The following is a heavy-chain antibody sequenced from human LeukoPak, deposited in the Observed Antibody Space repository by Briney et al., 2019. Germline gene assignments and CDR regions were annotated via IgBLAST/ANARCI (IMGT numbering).Heavy chain of an antibody. CDR1: GYTFTSYD. Sequence: ASVKVSCKASGYTFTSYDINWVRQGTGQGLEWMGWMNPNSGNTGYAQKFQGRVTMTRNTSISTAYMELGSLRSEDTAVYYCARGISSSWSNLGFWGQGTLVTVSS. J-gene: IGHJ4*02. CDR2: MNPNSGNT. CDR3: ARGISSSWSNLGF. D-gene: IGHD6-13*01. V-gene: IGHV1-8*01.